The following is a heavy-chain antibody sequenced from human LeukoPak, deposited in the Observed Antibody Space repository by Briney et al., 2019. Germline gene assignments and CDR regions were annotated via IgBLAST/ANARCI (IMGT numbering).Heavy chain of an antibody. CDR3: ARGGSLDSSGWYWFDP. J-gene: IGHJ5*02. V-gene: IGHV4-30-2*01. D-gene: IGHD6-19*01. CDR2: IYHSGST. CDR1: GGSISSGGYS. Sequence: SETLSLTCAVSGGSISSGGYSWSWIRQPAGKGLECIGYIYHSGSTYYNPSLKSRVTISVDRSKNQFSLKLGSVTAADTAVYYCARGGSLDSSGWYWFDPWGQGTLVTVSS.